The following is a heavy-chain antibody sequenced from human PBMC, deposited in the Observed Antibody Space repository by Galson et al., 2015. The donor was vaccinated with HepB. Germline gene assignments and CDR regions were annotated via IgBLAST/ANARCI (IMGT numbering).Heavy chain of an antibody. Sequence: SVKVSCKASGGTFSSYAISWVRQAPGQGLEWMGGIIPIFGTANYAQKFQGRVTITADESTSTAYMELSSLRSEDTAVYYCARVGYYYDSSGYLDIWGQGTMVTVSS. V-gene: IGHV1-69*13. J-gene: IGHJ3*02. D-gene: IGHD3-22*01. CDR3: ARVGYYYDSSGYLDI. CDR1: GGTFSSYA. CDR2: IIPIFGTA.